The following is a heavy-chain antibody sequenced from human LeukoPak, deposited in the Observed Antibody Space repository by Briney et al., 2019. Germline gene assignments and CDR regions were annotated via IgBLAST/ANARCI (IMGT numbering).Heavy chain of an antibody. V-gene: IGHV1-69*05. CDR3: ATVALLRGSSGYYYYFDY. D-gene: IGHD3-22*01. CDR1: GGTFSSYA. CDR2: IIPIFGTA. J-gene: IGHJ4*02. Sequence: SVKVSCKASGGTFSSYAISWVRRAPGQGLEWMGGIIPIFGTANYAQKFQGRVTITTDESTSTAYMELSSLRSEDTAVYYCATVALLRGSSGYYYYFDYWGQGTLVTVSS.